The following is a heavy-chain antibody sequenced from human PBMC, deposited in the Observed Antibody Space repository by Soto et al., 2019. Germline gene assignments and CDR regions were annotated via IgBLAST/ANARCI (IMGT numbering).Heavy chain of an antibody. CDR1: GFSLSTSGVG. Sequence: QITLKESGPTLVKPTQTLTLTCTFSGFSLSTSGVGVGWIRQPPGKALEWLALIYWDDDKRYSPSLKSRLTITKDTTKNQVVLTMTNMDPVDTATYYCAHRPTEPFFSGGSCYSKAFDIWGQGTMVTVSS. D-gene: IGHD2-15*01. J-gene: IGHJ3*02. CDR2: IYWDDDK. CDR3: AHRPTEPFFSGGSCYSKAFDI. V-gene: IGHV2-5*02.